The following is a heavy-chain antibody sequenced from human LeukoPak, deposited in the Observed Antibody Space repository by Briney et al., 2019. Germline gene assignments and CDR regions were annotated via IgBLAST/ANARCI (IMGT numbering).Heavy chain of an antibody. V-gene: IGHV4-34*01. Sequence: SETLPLTCAVYGGSFSGYYWSWIRQPPGKGLEWIGEINHSGSTNYNPSLKSRVTISVDTSKNHFSLKLSSVTAADTAVYYCARIVTYYYYYMDVWGKGTTVTVSS. CDR2: INHSGST. D-gene: IGHD2-21*02. CDR1: GGSFSGYY. J-gene: IGHJ6*03. CDR3: ARIVTYYYYYMDV.